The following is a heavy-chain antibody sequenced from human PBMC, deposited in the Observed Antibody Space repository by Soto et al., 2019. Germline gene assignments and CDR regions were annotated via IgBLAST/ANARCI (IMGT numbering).Heavy chain of an antibody. D-gene: IGHD3-10*01. CDR3: AKDFGRYYYYGTDV. V-gene: IGHV3-30*18. Sequence: GGSLRLACAASGFTFSSYGMHWVRQAPGKGLEWVAVISYDGSNKYYADSVKGRFTISRDNSKNTLYLQMNSLRAEDTAVYYCAKDFGRYYYYGTDVWGQGTTVTVSS. CDR2: ISYDGSNK. J-gene: IGHJ6*02. CDR1: GFTFSSYG.